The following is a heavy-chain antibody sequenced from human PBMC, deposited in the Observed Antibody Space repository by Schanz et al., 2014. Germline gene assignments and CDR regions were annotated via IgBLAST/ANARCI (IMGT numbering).Heavy chain of an antibody. CDR3: ARQGDVYRLDY. CDR1: GASISFYD. CDR2: IYHSGSP. Sequence: QVQLQESGPGLVKPSETLSLTCTVSGASISFYDWNWIRQSPGKGLEWIGYIYHSGSPIYNPSLRRRLTMSIDTPKTHFSRRMGWVTAADTAMYFCARQGDVYRLDYWGQGTLVTVTS. D-gene: IGHD1-26*01. J-gene: IGHJ4*02. V-gene: IGHV4-59*08.